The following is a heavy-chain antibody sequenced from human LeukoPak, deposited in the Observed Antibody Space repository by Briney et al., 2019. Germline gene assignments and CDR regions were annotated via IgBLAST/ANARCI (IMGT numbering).Heavy chain of an antibody. CDR3: ARGWQWFDI. CDR1: GGSISSGSYY. CDR2: IYTSGST. D-gene: IGHD6-19*01. V-gene: IGHV4-61*02. J-gene: IGHJ3*02. Sequence: SQTLSLTCTVSGGSISSGSYYWSWIRQPAGKGLEWIGRIYTSGSTNYNPSLKSRVTISVDTSKNQFSLKLTSVTAADTAVYYCARGWQWFDIWGQGTMVTVSS.